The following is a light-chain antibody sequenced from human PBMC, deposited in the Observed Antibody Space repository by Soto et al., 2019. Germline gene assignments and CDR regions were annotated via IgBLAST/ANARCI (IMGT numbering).Light chain of an antibody. CDR2: AAS. CDR1: LGISSY. J-gene: IGKJ4*01. Sequence: IQLTQSPSSLSASVGDRVTITCRASLGISSYLAWYQQKPGKAPKLLIYAASTLQSGIPSRFSGSGSGTDFSFTISGLQPEDIATYYCQQLNSYPLTFGGGTKVDIK. V-gene: IGKV1-9*01. CDR3: QQLNSYPLT.